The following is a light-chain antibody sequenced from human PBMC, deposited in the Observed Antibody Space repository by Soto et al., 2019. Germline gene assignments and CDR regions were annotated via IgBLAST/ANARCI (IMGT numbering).Light chain of an antibody. CDR1: QSVSSSY. Sequence: EIVLTQSPGTLSLSPGERATLSCRASQSVSSSYLAWNQQKPGQAPSLLIYGASSRATGIPERFSGSGSGTDFTISISRLEPEDFAVYYCQQYGSSPAMAFGQGTRLEIK. J-gene: IGKJ5*01. V-gene: IGKV3-20*01. CDR3: QQYGSSPAMA. CDR2: GAS.